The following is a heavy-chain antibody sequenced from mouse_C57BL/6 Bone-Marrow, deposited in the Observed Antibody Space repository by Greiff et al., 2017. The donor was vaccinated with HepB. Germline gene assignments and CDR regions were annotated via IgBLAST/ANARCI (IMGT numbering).Heavy chain of an antibody. CDR3: ARRLTGTSGGFAY. D-gene: IGHD4-1*01. V-gene: IGHV5-17*01. J-gene: IGHJ3*01. Sequence: EVKLQESGGGLVKPGGSLKLSCAASGFTFSDYGMHWVRQAPEKGLEWVAYISSGSSTIYYADTVKGRFTISRDNAKNTLFLQMTSLRSEDTAMYYCARRLTGTSGGFAYWGQGTLVTVSA. CDR1: GFTFSDYG. CDR2: ISSGSSTI.